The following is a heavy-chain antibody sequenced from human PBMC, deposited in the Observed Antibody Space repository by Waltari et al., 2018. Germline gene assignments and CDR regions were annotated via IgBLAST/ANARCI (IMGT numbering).Heavy chain of an antibody. Sequence: EVQLVESGGGLVKPGGSLRLSCAASGFSFSSYSMNWVRQAPGKGLEWGSSISSTSTYTHYADSVKGRFTISRDNAKNSLYLQMSSLRGDDTAVYYCARGGWGFSLDYWGQGTLVTFSS. CDR1: GFSFSSYS. D-gene: IGHD7-27*01. CDR2: ISSTSTYT. CDR3: ARGGWGFSLDY. V-gene: IGHV3-21*01. J-gene: IGHJ4*02.